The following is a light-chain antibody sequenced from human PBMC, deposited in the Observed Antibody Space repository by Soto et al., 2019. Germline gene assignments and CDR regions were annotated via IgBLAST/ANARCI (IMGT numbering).Light chain of an antibody. Sequence: QSVLTQPASVSGSPGQSVTISCTGPRSDIGDSNFISWYQHSPGKAPRLLIYRVNNRPSGVSGRFSGSKAGNTASLTISGLLDDDEADYFCASFRSGTILVFGSGTKVTV. CDR2: RVN. CDR3: ASFRSGTILV. J-gene: IGLJ1*01. CDR1: RSDIGDSNF. V-gene: IGLV2-14*01.